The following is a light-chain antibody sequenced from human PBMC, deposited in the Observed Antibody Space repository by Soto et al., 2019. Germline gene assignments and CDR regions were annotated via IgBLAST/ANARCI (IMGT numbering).Light chain of an antibody. CDR2: AAS. V-gene: IGKV1-39*01. J-gene: IGKJ2*01. Sequence: DIQMTQSPSSLSASVGDRVTITCRASQNIRTYLNWYQQTPGKAPKLLIYAASSLQTGVPSRFSGSGSGTDFTLTITSLQPDDFATYFCQQSYSSPPYTFGQGTKLEIK. CDR3: QQSYSSPPYT. CDR1: QNIRTY.